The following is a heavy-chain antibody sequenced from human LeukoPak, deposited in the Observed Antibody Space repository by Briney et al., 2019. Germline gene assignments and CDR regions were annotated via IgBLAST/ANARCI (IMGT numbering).Heavy chain of an antibody. D-gene: IGHD5-24*01. V-gene: IGHV3-23*01. CDR3: AEGRETPYYCDY. CDR2: ISDSGRRT. J-gene: IGHJ4*02. CDR1: GFTFSSYA. Sequence: GGSLRLSCAASGFTFSSYAMSWVRQAPGKGLEWVSVISDSGRRTYYADAVRGRFTISRDNSKNTLFLQMDSLRAEDTAVYFCAEGRETPYYCDYWGQGTLVTVSS.